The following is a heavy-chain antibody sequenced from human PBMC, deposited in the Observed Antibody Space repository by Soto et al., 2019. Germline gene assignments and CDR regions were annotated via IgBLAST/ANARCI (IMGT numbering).Heavy chain of an antibody. CDR2: ISWNSGSI. V-gene: IGHV3-9*01. J-gene: IGHJ4*02. CDR1: GFTFDDYA. CDR3: AQDWDGGRTAVAVDY. Sequence: EVQLVESGGGLVQPGRSLRLSRAASGFTFDDYAMHWVRQAPGKGLEWVSGISWNSGSIGYADSVKGRFTIFRDNAKNSLYLQMNRLRAEHTALYYCAQDWDGGRTAVAVDYWGQGTLVTVSS. D-gene: IGHD6-19*01.